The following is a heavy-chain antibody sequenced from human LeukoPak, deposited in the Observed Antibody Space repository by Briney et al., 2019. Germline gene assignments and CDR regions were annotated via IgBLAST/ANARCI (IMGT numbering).Heavy chain of an antibody. D-gene: IGHD3-10*01. V-gene: IGHV3-20*04. CDR1: GFTFDDYG. CDR2: INWNGGSI. Sequence: GGSLRLSCAASGFTFDDYGMSWVRQAPGKGLEWVSGINWNGGSIGYADSVKGRFTISRDNAKNSLYLQMNSLRAEDTALYYCARSDDYYGSGSYSFDYWGQGTLVTVSS. CDR3: ARSDDYYGSGSYSFDY. J-gene: IGHJ4*02.